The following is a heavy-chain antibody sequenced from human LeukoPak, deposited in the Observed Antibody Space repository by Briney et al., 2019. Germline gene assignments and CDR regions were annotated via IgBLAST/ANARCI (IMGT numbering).Heavy chain of an antibody. V-gene: IGHV1-69*04. J-gene: IGHJ3*02. D-gene: IGHD5-24*01. CDR2: IIPILGIA. Sequence: SVKVSCKASEYTFVSYDINWVRQAPGQGLEWMGRIIPILGIANYAQKFQGRVTITADKSTSTAYMELSSLRSEDTAVYYCARDRVEMATIDAFDIWGQGTMVTVSS. CDR3: ARDRVEMATIDAFDI. CDR1: EYTFVSYD.